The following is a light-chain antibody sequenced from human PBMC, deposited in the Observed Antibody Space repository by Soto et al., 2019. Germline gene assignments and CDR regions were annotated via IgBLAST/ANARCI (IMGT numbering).Light chain of an antibody. CDR1: SSDVGGYNY. J-gene: IGLJ1*01. Sequence: QSVLTQPPSASGSPGQSVTISCTGTSSDVGGYNYVSWYQQHPGKAPKLMIYEVTNRPSGISDRFSGSKSVNTASLTISGLQAEDESDYYCGSYSSTDTPFVFGTGTKVTVL. CDR3: GSYSSTDTPFV. CDR2: EVT. V-gene: IGLV2-8*01.